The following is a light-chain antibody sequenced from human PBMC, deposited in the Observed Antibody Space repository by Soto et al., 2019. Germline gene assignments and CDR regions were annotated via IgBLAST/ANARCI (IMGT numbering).Light chain of an antibody. CDR2: DVS. V-gene: IGLV2-14*01. CDR1: SSDVGGYNY. J-gene: IGLJ2*01. CDR3: SSYTSSSTLVV. Sequence: QSALTQPASVSWSPGQSITISCTGTSSDVGGYNYVSWYQQHPGKAPKLMIYDVSNRPSGVSNRFSGSKSGNTASLTISGLQAEDEAEYYCSSYTSSSTLVVFGGGTKLTVL.